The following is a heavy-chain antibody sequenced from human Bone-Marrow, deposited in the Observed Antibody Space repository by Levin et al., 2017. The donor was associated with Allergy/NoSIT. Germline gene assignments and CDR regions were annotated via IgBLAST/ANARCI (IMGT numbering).Heavy chain of an antibody. CDR1: GFTFSSYG. V-gene: IGHV3-30*18. CDR3: AKDRCTSCSYFDY. Sequence: GGSLRLSCAASGFTFSSYGMHWVRQAPGKGLEWVAVISYDGSNKYYADSVKGRFTISRDNSKNTLYLQMNSLRAEDTAVYYCAKDRCTSCSYFDYWGQGTLVTVSS. J-gene: IGHJ4*02. CDR2: ISYDGSNK. D-gene: IGHD2-2*01.